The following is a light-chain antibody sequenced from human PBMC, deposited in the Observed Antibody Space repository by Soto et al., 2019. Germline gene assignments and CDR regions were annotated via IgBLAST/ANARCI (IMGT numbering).Light chain of an antibody. CDR1: QSVSSSY. CDR2: GAT. J-gene: IGKJ4*01. Sequence: EIVLTQSPGTLSLSPGERATLSCRASQSVSSSYLAWYQQKPGQAPRFLIYGATTRASGIPDRFSGSGSGTDFNLTISRLEPEDFAVYYCQHYGSSPLTFGGGTKVESK. CDR3: QHYGSSPLT. V-gene: IGKV3-20*01.